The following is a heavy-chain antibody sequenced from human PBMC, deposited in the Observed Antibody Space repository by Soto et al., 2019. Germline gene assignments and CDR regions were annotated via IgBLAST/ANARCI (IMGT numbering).Heavy chain of an antibody. Sequence: SVTLSLTCTVSGGSVSSGSYYWSWIRQPPGKGLEWIGYIYYSGSTNYNPSLKSRVTISVDTSKNQFSLKLSSVTAADTAVYYCARVDYGDYVGGYYYYYYGMDVWGQGTTVTVSS. V-gene: IGHV4-61*01. CDR1: GGSVSSGSYY. CDR2: IYYSGST. CDR3: ARVDYGDYVGGYYYYYYGMDV. D-gene: IGHD4-17*01. J-gene: IGHJ6*02.